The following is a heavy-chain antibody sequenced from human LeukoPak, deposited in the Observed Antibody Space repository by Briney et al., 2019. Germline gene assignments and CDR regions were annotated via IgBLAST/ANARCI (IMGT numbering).Heavy chain of an antibody. CDR3: ARERGWGTYYFDY. Sequence: GRSLRLSCAASGFTFSSYAMHWVRQAPGKGLEWVAVISYDGSNKYYADSVRGRFTISRDNSKNTLYLQMNSLRAEDTAVYYCARERGWGTYYFDYWGQGTLVTVSS. CDR1: GFTFSSYA. J-gene: IGHJ4*02. V-gene: IGHV3-30-3*01. CDR2: ISYDGSNK. D-gene: IGHD3-16*01.